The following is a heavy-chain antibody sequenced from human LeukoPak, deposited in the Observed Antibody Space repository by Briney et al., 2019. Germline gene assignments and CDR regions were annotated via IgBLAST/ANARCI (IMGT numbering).Heavy chain of an antibody. D-gene: IGHD3-10*01. J-gene: IGHJ5*02. V-gene: IGHV4-31*03. CDR2: IYDSGST. CDR1: GGSISSGGNY. Sequence: SETLSLTCTVSGGSISSGGNYWSWIRQHPGKGLEWIGYIYDSGSTYYNPSLKSRVTISVDTSKNQFSLKLSFVTAADTAVYYCARDMTMVRGVLSPWGQGTLVTVSS. CDR3: ARDMTMVRGVLSP.